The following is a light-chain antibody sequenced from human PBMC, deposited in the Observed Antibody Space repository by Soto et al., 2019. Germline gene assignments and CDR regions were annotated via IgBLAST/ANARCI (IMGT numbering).Light chain of an antibody. CDR1: QSVSSSY. CDR2: GAS. V-gene: IGKV3-20*01. CDR3: QQYGSSPWT. J-gene: IGKJ1*01. Sequence: TQSPGTLSLSPGETATLSCRASQSVSSSYLAWYQQKPGQAPRLLIDGASSRATGIPDRFSGSGSGTEFTLTIGRLEPEDFAVYYCQQYGSSPWTFGQGTKVDIK.